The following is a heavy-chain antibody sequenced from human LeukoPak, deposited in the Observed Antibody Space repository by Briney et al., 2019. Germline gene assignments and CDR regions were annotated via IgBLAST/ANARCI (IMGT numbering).Heavy chain of an antibody. J-gene: IGHJ5*02. CDR1: GVIFNMYT. Sequence: PGGSLRPSCTASGVIFNMYTMNWVRQAPGKGLEWVSSISAGNNYIYYADSMKGRFTISRDNSENSLYLQMSSLRADDTAMYYCTRGNWFDPWGQGTLVTVSS. CDR2: ISAGNNYI. V-gene: IGHV3-21*06. CDR3: TRGNWFDP.